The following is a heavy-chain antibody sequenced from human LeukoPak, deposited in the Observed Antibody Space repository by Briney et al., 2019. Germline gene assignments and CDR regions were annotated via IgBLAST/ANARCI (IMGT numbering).Heavy chain of an antibody. V-gene: IGHV3-7*01. J-gene: IGHJ4*02. CDR2: IKEDGSEK. CDR1: GLTFSSYW. CDR3: ARDVHTDVDTGGY. D-gene: IGHD5-18*01. Sequence: GGSLRLSCAASGLTFSSYWMSWVRQAPGKGLEWVANIKEDGSEKYYVDSLKGRFTISRDNAKNTLYLQMNSLRAEDTAVYYCARDVHTDVDTGGYWGQGTLVTVSS.